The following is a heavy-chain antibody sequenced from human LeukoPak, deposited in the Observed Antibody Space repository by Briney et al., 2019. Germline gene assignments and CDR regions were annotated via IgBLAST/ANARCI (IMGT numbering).Heavy chain of an antibody. CDR3: ATRSRGYCSGGSCYHLDY. CDR1: GFTFSSYA. Sequence: PGGSLRLSCAASGFTFSSYAMSWVRQAPGKGLEWVSAISGSGGSTYYADSVKGRFTISRDNSKNTLYLQMNSLRAEDTAVYYCATRSRGYCSGGSCYHLDYWGQGTLVTVSS. CDR2: ISGSGGST. D-gene: IGHD2-15*01. V-gene: IGHV3-23*01. J-gene: IGHJ4*02.